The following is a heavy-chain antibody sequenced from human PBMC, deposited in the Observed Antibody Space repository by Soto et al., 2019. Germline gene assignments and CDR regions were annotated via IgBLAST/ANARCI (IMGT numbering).Heavy chain of an antibody. D-gene: IGHD2-8*01. Sequence: SVKVSCKGSGFALIVLSLHWGRQAPVKGLEWMGYFYPESGERDYAQKFQGRVTMTGDTSTDTAYMELTSLTSEDTAVYYCASSNSDKSFDFWGQGKMVTV. J-gene: IGHJ3*01. V-gene: IGHV1-24*01. CDR2: FYPESGER. CDR3: ASSNSDKSFDF. CDR1: GFALIVLS.